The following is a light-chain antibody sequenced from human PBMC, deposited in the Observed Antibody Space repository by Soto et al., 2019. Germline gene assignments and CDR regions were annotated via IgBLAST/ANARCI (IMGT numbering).Light chain of an antibody. Sequence: DIVMTQSPDSLAVSLGERATINCKSSKNGLYSSSNKNYLAWYQQKPGQPPKLLIYWASTRESGVPDRFSGSGSGTDFTLTISSLHAEAVALYYCQQYYITPVTFGPGTKVDIK. V-gene: IGKV4-1*01. CDR1: KNGLYSSSNKNY. CDR3: QQYYITPVT. J-gene: IGKJ3*01. CDR2: WAS.